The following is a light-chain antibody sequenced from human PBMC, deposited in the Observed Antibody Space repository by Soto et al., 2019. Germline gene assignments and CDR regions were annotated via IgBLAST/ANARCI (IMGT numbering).Light chain of an antibody. CDR2: SNS. Sequence: QSVLTQPPSASGTPGQTVTISCSGSTSNIGSNYVYWYQQLPGMAPKLLIYSNSQRPLGVPVRFSGSKPGTSASLAISGLQSEDEADYYCATWDDRIYVFGAGTKVTVL. V-gene: IGLV1-47*01. CDR3: ATWDDRIYV. CDR1: TSNIGSNY. J-gene: IGLJ1*01.